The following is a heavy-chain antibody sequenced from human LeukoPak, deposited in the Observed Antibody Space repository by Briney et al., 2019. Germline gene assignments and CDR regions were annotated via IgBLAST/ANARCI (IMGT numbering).Heavy chain of an antibody. CDR1: GFTFGDYA. CDR3: TSRREYSYGYYFDY. D-gene: IGHD5-18*01. CDR2: IRSKAYGGTT. J-gene: IGHJ4*02. Sequence: PGRSLRLSCTASGFTFGDYAMSWVRQAPGKGLEWVGFIRSKAYGGTTEYAASVNGRFTISRDDSKSIAYLQMNSLKTEDTAVYYCTSRREYSYGYYFDYWGQGTLVTVSS. V-gene: IGHV3-49*04.